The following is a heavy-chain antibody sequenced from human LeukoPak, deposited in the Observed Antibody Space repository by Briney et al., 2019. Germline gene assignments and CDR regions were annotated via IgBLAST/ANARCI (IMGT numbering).Heavy chain of an antibody. J-gene: IGHJ5*02. D-gene: IGHD3-16*01. V-gene: IGHV5-51*01. CDR2: IYPGDSDT. CDR3: ARSLWGTSPWFDP. CDR1: GYSFTSYW. Sequence: GESLQISCQGSGYSFTSYWIGWVRQMPGKGLEWMGIIYPGDSDTRYSPSFQGQVTISADKYISTAYLQWSSLKASDTAMYYRARSLWGTSPWFDPWGQGTLVTVSS.